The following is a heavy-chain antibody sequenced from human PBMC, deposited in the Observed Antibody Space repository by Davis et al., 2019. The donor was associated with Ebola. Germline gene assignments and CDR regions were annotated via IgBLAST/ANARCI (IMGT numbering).Heavy chain of an antibody. Sequence: AASVKVSCKASGYTFTSYYMHWVRQAPGQGLEWMGIINPSGGSTSYAQKFQGRVTMTRDSSTRTVYMELSSLRSEDTAVYYCARDSLEDVHGMDVWGQGTTVTVSS. CDR2: INPSGGST. D-gene: IGHD1-1*01. J-gene: IGHJ6*02. CDR1: GYTFTSYY. V-gene: IGHV1-46*01. CDR3: ARDSLEDVHGMDV.